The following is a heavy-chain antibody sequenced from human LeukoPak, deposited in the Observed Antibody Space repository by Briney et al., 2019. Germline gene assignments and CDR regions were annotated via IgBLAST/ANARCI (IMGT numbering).Heavy chain of an antibody. CDR3: ALPFGSGYYMDV. D-gene: IGHD3-16*01. V-gene: IGHV3-30*02. J-gene: IGHJ6*03. CDR1: GFSFSSYG. CDR2: IRNDGSNT. Sequence: GGSLRLSCAASGFSFSSYGMHWLRQAPGKGLEWVAFIRNDGSNTYYADSVKGRFTISRDNSKDTLYLQMSSLRAEDTAVYYCALPFGSGYYMDVWGKGTTVTVSS.